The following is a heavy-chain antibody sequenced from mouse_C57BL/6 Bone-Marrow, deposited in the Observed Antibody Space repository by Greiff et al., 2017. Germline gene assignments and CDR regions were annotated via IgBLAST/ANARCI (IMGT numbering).Heavy chain of an antibody. Sequence: EVQLQQSGPELVKPGASVKISCKASGYTFTDYYMNWVKQSHGKSLEWIGDINPNNGGTSYHQKVKGKATLTVDKSSSTAYMELRSLTSEDSAVYYCARGSYYDYDFAYWGQGTLVTVSA. J-gene: IGHJ3*01. CDR3: ARGSYYDYDFAY. CDR1: GYTFTDYY. V-gene: IGHV1-26*01. CDR2: INPNNGGT. D-gene: IGHD2-4*01.